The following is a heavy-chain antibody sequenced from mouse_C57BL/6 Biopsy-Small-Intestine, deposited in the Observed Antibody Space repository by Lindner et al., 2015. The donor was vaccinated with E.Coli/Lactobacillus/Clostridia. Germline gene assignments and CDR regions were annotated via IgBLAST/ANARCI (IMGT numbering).Heavy chain of an antibody. CDR3: VRDASYYDFWSGYYKSDY. CDR1: GYSFINYG. D-gene: IGHD1-1*01. J-gene: IGHJ4*01. V-gene: IGHV1-7*01. CDR2: ISVHNGDT. Sequence: SVKVSCKTSGYSFINYGISWVRQAPGQGLEWMGWISVHNGDTNYAQKLQGRVTMTTDTSTGTAYMELRSLRSDDTAVYYCVRDASYYDFWSGYYKSDYWGQGTLVTVSS.